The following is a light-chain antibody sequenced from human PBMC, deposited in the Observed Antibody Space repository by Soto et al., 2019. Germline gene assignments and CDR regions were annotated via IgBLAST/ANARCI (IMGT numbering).Light chain of an antibody. CDR2: EVS. V-gene: IGLV2-8*01. CDR3: SSNAGRNNLV. J-gene: IGLJ2*01. CDR1: SSDVGDYNY. Sequence: QSALTQPPSASGTPGQSVTIPCTGTSSDVGDYNYVSWYQQHPGKAPKLVIYEVSRRPSGVPDRFSGSKSGNTASLTVSGLQAEHQAASSCSSNAGRNNLVFGGGTKGTVL.